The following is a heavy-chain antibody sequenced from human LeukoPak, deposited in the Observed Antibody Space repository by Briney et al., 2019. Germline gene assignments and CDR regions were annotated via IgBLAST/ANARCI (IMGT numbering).Heavy chain of an antibody. CDR3: ARHDPARHFDY. V-gene: IGHV1-69*13. CDR1: GGTFSSYA. Sequence: SAKVSCTASGGTFSSYAISWVRQAPGQGLEWMGGIIPIFGTANYAQKFQGRVTITADESTSTAYMELSSLRSEDTAVYYCARHDPARHFDYWGQGTLVTVSS. J-gene: IGHJ4*02. CDR2: IIPIFGTA.